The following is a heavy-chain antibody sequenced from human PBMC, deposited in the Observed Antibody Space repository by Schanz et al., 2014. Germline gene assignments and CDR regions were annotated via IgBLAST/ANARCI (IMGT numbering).Heavy chain of an antibody. D-gene: IGHD7-27*01. CDR3: VRDYNWGFDN. CDR2: IFGGGST. J-gene: IGHJ4*02. V-gene: IGHV3-66*01. Sequence: EVQLVESGGGLVQPGGSLRLSCAASGFTVSSKYMNWVRQAPGKGPEWVSVIFGGGSTYYADSVKGRFTISRDNAKSSLYLQMSSLRDEDTAIYYCVRDYNWGFDNWGQGTLVTVSS. CDR1: GFTVSSKY.